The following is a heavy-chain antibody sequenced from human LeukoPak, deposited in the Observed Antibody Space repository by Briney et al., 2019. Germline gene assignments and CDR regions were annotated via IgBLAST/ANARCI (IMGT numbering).Heavy chain of an antibody. CDR1: GFSFGDYA. J-gene: IGHJ6*02. CDR3: ARALAGDYASSDDRDV. V-gene: IGHV3-48*02. Sequence: PGGSLRLTCTVSGFSFGDYAMNWVRQAPGKGLEWVSYISSGSNTIYYADSVKGRFTISRDNAKNSLYLQMNSLRDEDTAVYYCARALAGDYASSDDRDVWGQGTTVTVSS. CDR2: ISSGSNTI. D-gene: IGHD4-17*01.